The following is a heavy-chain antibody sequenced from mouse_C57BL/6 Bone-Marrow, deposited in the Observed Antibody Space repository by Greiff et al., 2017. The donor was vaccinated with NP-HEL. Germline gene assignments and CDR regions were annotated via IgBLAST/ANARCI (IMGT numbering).Heavy chain of an antibody. CDR3: ARGDYYSNPFAY. Sequence: QVQLQQPGAELVKPGASVKLSCKASGYTFTSYWMHWVKQRPGQGLEWIGMIHPNSGSTNYNEKFKSKATLTVDESSSTAYMQLSSLTSEDSAVYYCARGDYYSNPFAYWGQGTLVTVSA. J-gene: IGHJ3*01. V-gene: IGHV1-64*01. CDR1: GYTFTSYW. CDR2: IHPNSGST. D-gene: IGHD2-5*01.